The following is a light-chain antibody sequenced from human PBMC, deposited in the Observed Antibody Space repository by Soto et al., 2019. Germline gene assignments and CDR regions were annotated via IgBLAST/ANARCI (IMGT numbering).Light chain of an antibody. J-gene: IGLJ2*01. Sequence: QSVLTQPPSASGSPGQSVTISCAGTSSDVGGYRYVSWYQQHPGKAPKLIIYDVSKRPSGVPARFSGSKFGNTASLTVSGLQAEDEADYYCSSYAGNNNLVFGGGTKLTVL. V-gene: IGLV2-8*01. CDR3: SSYAGNNNLV. CDR1: SSDVGGYRY. CDR2: DVS.